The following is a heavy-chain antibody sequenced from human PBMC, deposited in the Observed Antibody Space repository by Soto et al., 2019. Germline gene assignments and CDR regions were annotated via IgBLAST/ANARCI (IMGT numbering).Heavy chain of an antibody. D-gene: IGHD3-22*01. V-gene: IGHV6-1*01. J-gene: IGHJ3*02. CDR2: AYYRSKWYN. Sequence: QSQTLSLTCAISGDSVSSNSAAWNWIRQSPSRGLEWLGRAYYRSKWYNDYAVSVKSRITITPTTSKNQFSLQLNSVTPEDTAVYYCARGSIYYDSSGYYAFDIWGQGTMVTVSS. CDR3: ARGSIYYDSSGYYAFDI. CDR1: GDSVSSNSAA.